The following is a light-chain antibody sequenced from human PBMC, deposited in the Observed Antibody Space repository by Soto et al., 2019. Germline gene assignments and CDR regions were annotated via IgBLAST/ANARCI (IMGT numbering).Light chain of an antibody. J-gene: IGLJ1*01. Sequence: QSALTQPASVSGSPGQSITIFCTGTSSDVGAFDLVSWYQQHPDKAPKLLIYDVNDRPSGVSNRFSGSKSGNTASLTIAGLQAEDEADYYCSSYTLSRIPLFGTRTKVTVL. CDR1: SSDVGAFDL. CDR2: DVN. CDR3: SSYTLSRIPL. V-gene: IGLV2-14*03.